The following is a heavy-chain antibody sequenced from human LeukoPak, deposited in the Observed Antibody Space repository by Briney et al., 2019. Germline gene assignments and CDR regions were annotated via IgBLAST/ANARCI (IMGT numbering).Heavy chain of an antibody. CDR2: ISSSGSTI. Sequence: PGGSLRLSCAASGFSFSSFEMDWVRQAPGKGLEWVSYISSSGSTIHYADSVRGRFTISRDDAMNSLFLQMNSLRVDDTAVYYCARHNGWFDYWGRGTLVTVSS. V-gene: IGHV3-48*03. J-gene: IGHJ5*01. CDR3: ARHNGWFDY. CDR1: GFSFSSFE. D-gene: IGHD2-8*01.